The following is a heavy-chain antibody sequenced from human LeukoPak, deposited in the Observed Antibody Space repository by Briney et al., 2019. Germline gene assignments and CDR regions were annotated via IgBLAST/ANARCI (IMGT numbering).Heavy chain of an antibody. D-gene: IGHD3-10*01. CDR2: IRYDGSNE. V-gene: IGHV3-30*02. CDR3: AKDSRNDYYGHSIDY. J-gene: IGHJ4*02. Sequence: GGPLRLSCAASGFTFSNYGMHWVRQAPGKGLEWVAFIRYDGSNEYDADSVKGRFTISRDNSKNTLFLQMDSLRVEDTAVYYCAKDSRNDYYGHSIDYWGQGTLVTVSS. CDR1: GFTFSNYG.